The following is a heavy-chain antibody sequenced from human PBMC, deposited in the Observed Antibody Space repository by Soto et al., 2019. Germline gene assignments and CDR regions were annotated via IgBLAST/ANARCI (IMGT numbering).Heavy chain of an antibody. CDR1: GYTFSSSI. CDR2: ISVYSDHT. V-gene: IGHV1-18*04. CDR3: ATSPMAARYGNWFDR. Sequence: QVQLVQSGAEVKKPGASVTVSCKASGYTFSSSIISWVRQAPGQGLEWMGWISVYSDHTNYAPKFQGRVTVTTDTSTSTAYMELRSLRSDDTAVYYCATSPMAARYGNWFDRWGQGTLVTVSS. J-gene: IGHJ5*02. D-gene: IGHD5-18*01.